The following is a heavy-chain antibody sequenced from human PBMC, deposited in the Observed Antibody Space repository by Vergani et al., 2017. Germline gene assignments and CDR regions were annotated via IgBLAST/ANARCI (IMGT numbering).Heavy chain of an antibody. D-gene: IGHD1-14*01. V-gene: IGHV4-59*11. J-gene: IGHJ6*02. Sequence: QVQLQESGPGLVKPSETLSLTCTVSGGSISSHYWSWIRQPPGKGLEWIGYIYYSGSTNSNPSLKSRGTISVDTSKNQFSLKLSSLTAADTAVYYCARETTLNRRYYYYYGMDVWGQGTTVTVSS. CDR1: GGSISSHY. CDR2: IYYSGST. CDR3: ARETTLNRRYYYYYGMDV.